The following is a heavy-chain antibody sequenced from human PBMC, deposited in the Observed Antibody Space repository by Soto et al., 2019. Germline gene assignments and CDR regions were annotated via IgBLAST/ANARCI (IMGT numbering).Heavy chain of an antibody. Sequence: EVQLLESGGGLVQPGGSLRLSCAASGFTFSSYAISWVRQAPGKGLEWVSAISATGGRTYYADSVKGRLTISRDNSKNTLYLQMNSLRAGDAAVYYCAKEYSSNFIVRGSDYWGQGTLVTVSS. CDR2: ISATGGRT. V-gene: IGHV3-23*01. CDR1: GFTFSSYA. D-gene: IGHD6-13*01. CDR3: AKEYSSNFIVRGSDY. J-gene: IGHJ4*02.